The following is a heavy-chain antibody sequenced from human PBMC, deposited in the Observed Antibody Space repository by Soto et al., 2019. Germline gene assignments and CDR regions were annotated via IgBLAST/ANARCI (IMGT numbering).Heavy chain of an antibody. CDR3: ASEEGYCSGGSCYSRGYGMDV. D-gene: IGHD2-15*01. CDR1: GGTFSSYA. V-gene: IGHV1-69*01. Sequence: QVQLVQSGAEVKKPGSSVKVSCKASGGTFSSYAISWVRQAPGQGLEWMGGIIPIFGTANYAQKFQGRVTITADESTSTAYMELSSLRSEDTAVYSCASEEGYCSGGSCYSRGYGMDVWGQGTTVTVSS. J-gene: IGHJ6*02. CDR2: IIPIFGTA.